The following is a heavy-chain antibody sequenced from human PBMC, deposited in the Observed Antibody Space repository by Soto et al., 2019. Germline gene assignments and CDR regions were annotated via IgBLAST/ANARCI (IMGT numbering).Heavy chain of an antibody. Sequence: ASVKVSCKASGYSFISYGISWVRQAPGQGLEWMGWISAYNGNTNYAQKFQGRVTMTTDTSTSTAFMELRSLRSDDTAVYYCAKDAIAAPGVFDYWGQGTLVTVSS. J-gene: IGHJ4*02. V-gene: IGHV1-18*01. D-gene: IGHD6-13*01. CDR1: GYSFISYG. CDR2: ISAYNGNT. CDR3: AKDAIAAPGVFDY.